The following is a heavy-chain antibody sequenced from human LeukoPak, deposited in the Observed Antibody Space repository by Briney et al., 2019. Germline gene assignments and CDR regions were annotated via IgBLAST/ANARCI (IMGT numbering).Heavy chain of an antibody. CDR1: GFTSNGFMFDDFG. CDR2: IDWRGANT. D-gene: IGHD2-15*01. Sequence: GGSLRLSCEASGFTSNGFMFDDFGMSWFREGPGKGLEWVSGIDWRGANTGYADSVKGRFTISRDNGKNFLYLQMNSLRDEDTALYYCARDVAATTVAAGAFDPWGQGTLVIVNS. V-gene: IGHV3-20*04. CDR3: ARDVAATTVAAGAFDP. J-gene: IGHJ5*02.